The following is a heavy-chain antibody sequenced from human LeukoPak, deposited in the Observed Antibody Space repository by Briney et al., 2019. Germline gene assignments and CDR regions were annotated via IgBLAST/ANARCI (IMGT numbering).Heavy chain of an antibody. V-gene: IGHV1-2*02. Sequence: GASVKVSCKASGYSFTAQYMHWLRQAPGQGLEWMGWINPNNGDTKYAQSFLGRVIMTRDTSTTTAYMELSSLRSDDTAVYFCASYPRSGSTPPFDYWGQGTLVTVSS. J-gene: IGHJ4*02. CDR1: GYSFTAQY. CDR2: INPNNGDT. CDR3: ASYPRSGSTPPFDY. D-gene: IGHD2-15*01.